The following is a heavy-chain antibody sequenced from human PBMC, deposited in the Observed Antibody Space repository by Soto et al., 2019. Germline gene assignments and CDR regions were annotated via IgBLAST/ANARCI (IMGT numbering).Heavy chain of an antibody. CDR1: GGSISSSTYY. J-gene: IGHJ4*02. CDR2: IYFGGST. V-gene: IGHV4-39*01. D-gene: IGHD5-18*01. Sequence: QLQLQESGPGLLKPSETLSLSCTVSGGSISSSTYYWGWIRQPPGKGLEWIGSIYFGGSTYHNPSLKSRVTISVDSSKNQFSLRVISVTAADTAVYYCARHSGYNYFYNFGYWGQGTLLSVSS. CDR3: ARHSGYNYFYNFGY.